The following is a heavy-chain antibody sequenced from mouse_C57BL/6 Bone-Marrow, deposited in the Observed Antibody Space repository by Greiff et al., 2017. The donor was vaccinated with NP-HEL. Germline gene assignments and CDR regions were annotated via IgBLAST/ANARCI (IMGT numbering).Heavy chain of an antibody. Sequence: QVQLQQSGPELVKPGASVKISCKASGYTFTDYYINWVKQRPGQGFEWIGWIFPGSGSTYYNEKFKGKATLTVDKSSSTAYMLLISLTSEDSAVYFCARSEGDYFDYWGQGTTLTVSS. CDR3: ARSEGDYFDY. V-gene: IGHV1-75*01. CDR1: GYTFTDYY. J-gene: IGHJ2*01. CDR2: IFPGSGST.